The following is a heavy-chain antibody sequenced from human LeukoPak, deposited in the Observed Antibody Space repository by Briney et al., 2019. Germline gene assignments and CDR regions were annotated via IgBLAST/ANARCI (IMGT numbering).Heavy chain of an antibody. V-gene: IGHV3-48*03. D-gene: IGHD4-17*01. CDR3: AKQAEEYGDSKGFDP. CDR2: ISSSGSTI. J-gene: IGHJ5*02. CDR1: GFTFSSYE. Sequence: GGSLRLSCAASGFTFSSYEMNWVRQAPGKGLEWVSYISSSGSTIYHADSVKGRFTISRDNAKNSLYLQMNSLRAEDTAVYYCAKQAEEYGDSKGFDPWGQGTLVTVSS.